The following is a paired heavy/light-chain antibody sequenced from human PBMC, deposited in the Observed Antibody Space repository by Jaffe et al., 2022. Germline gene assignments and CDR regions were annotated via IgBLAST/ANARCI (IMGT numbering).Heavy chain of an antibody. D-gene: IGHD6-13*01. CDR3: AREGYTSSWYRCAFDL. J-gene: IGHJ3*01. Sequence: EVQLTETGGGLIQPGGSLRLSCAASGFTVNTNYMTWVRQAPGKGLEWVSVIYNGGSTYYADSVKGRFTVSRDISKNILYLQMNSLRAEDTAVYYCAREGYTSSWYRCAFDLWGQGTMVTVSS. CDR1: GFTVNTNY. CDR2: IYNGGST. V-gene: IGHV3-53*02.
Light chain of an antibody. J-gene: IGLJ2*01. CDR1: SSNIGNNY. CDR2: DNN. CDR3: GTWDSSLSAVV. Sequence: QSVLTQPPSVSAAPGQKVTISCSGSSSNIGNNYVSWYQQLPGTAPKLLIYDNNKRPSGIPDRFSGSKSGTSATLAITGLQTGDEADYYCGTWDSSLSAVVFGGGTKLTVL. V-gene: IGLV1-51*01.